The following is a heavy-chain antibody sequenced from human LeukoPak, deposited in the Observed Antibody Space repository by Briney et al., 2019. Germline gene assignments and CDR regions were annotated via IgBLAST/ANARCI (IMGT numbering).Heavy chain of an antibody. J-gene: IGHJ4*02. Sequence: GGSLRLSCAASGFTFSSYWMSWVRQAPGKGLEWVANIKQDGSEKYYVDSVKGRFTISRDNAKNSLYLQMNSLRAEDTAVYYCARALYSSGWYRGYYFDYWGQGTLVTVSS. CDR1: GFTFSSYW. D-gene: IGHD6-19*01. V-gene: IGHV3-7*01. CDR3: ARALYSSGWYRGYYFDY. CDR2: IKQDGSEK.